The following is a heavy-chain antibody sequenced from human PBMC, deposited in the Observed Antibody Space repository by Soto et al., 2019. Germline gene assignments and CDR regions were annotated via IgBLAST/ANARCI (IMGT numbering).Heavy chain of an antibody. CDR2: IIPIFGTA. Sequence: QVQLVQSGAEVKKPGSSVKVSCKASGGTFSSYAISWVRQAPGQVLEWMGGIIPIFGTANYAQKFQGRVTITADEFTSTGYMELSRLRSEDTAVYYCARCSDVWELSGPLAYWGQGTLVTVSS. CDR1: GGTFSSYA. D-gene: IGHD1-26*01. V-gene: IGHV1-69*01. J-gene: IGHJ4*02. CDR3: ARCSDVWELSGPLAY.